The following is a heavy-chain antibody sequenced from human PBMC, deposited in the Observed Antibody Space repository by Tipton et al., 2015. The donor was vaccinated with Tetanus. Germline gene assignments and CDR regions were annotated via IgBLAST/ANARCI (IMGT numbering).Heavy chain of an antibody. CDR1: GDSVSSNSAA. V-gene: IGHV6-1*01. CDR2: TYYRSRWYN. CDR3: AMDPLGDETIFDY. Sequence: GLVKPSQTLSLTCAISGDSVSSNSAAWNWIRQSPSRGLEWLARTYYRSRWYNDYALSVKSRITISPDTSKNQFSLQLNSVTPDDTALYYCAMDPLGDETIFDYWGQGSLVTVSS. D-gene: IGHD3-10*01. J-gene: IGHJ4*02.